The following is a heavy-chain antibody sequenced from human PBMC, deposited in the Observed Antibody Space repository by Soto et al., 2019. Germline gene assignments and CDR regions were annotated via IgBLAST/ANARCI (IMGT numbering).Heavy chain of an antibody. D-gene: IGHD3-10*01. J-gene: IGHJ6*04. V-gene: IGHV3-21*01. CDR3: VRAGHVFDVHYYGMDL. Sequence: PGGSLRLSCEASGFTFNDYSMDWVRQAPGKGLEWVSSISSSGTYIYYADSVKGRFAISRDNANNVMYLQMDTLRAEDTAVYYCVRAGHVFDVHYYGMDLWGEGTTVTVSS. CDR1: GFTFNDYS. CDR2: ISSSGTYI.